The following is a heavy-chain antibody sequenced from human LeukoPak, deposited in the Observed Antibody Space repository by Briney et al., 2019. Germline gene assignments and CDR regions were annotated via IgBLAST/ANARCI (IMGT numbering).Heavy chain of an antibody. Sequence: GGSLRLSCAASGFTFSSYEMNWVRQAPGKGLEWVSYISSSGSTIYYADSVKGRFTISRDNAKNSLYLQMNSLRAEDTAVYYCAREYMVRGVIGAWSQGTLVTVSS. CDR1: GFTFSSYE. CDR2: ISSSGSTI. CDR3: AREYMVRGVIGA. D-gene: IGHD3-10*01. J-gene: IGHJ5*02. V-gene: IGHV3-48*03.